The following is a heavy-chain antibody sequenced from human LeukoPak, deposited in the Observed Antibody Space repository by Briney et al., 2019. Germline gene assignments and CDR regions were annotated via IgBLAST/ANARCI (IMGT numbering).Heavy chain of an antibody. J-gene: IGHJ3*02. Sequence: GASVNVSCKASGGTFSSYAISWVRQAPGQGLEWMGGIIPIFGTANYAQKFQGRVTITADESTSTAYMELSSLRSEDTAVYYCARDLSRYSGSYSEPYDIWGQGTMVTVSS. CDR3: ARDLSRYSGSYSEPYDI. D-gene: IGHD1-26*01. CDR2: IIPIFGTA. CDR1: GGTFSSYA. V-gene: IGHV1-69*13.